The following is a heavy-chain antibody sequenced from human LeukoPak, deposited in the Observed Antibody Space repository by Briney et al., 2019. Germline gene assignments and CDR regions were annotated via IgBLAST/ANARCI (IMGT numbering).Heavy chain of an antibody. CDR1: GGSISSRSYY. V-gene: IGHV4-39*01. CDR2: IHYSGST. CDR3: ARLYCSGGSCYGAFDI. D-gene: IGHD2-15*01. Sequence: SETLSLTCTVSGGSISSRSYYWGWIRQPPGKGLEWIGSIHYSGSTYYNPSLKSRLTISVDTSKNQFSLKLSSVTAADTAVYYCARLYCSGGSCYGAFDIWGQGAMVTVSS. J-gene: IGHJ3*02.